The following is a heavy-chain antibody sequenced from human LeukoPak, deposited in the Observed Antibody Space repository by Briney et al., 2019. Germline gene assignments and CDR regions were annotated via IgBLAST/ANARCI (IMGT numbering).Heavy chain of an antibody. D-gene: IGHD6-19*01. Sequence: PRRSLSLSCAASGFTFTSYDIQWVRHATGKGLEWVSAIGTAGDTYYPSSVKGGFTISRENAKNSLYLQMNSLRAGDTAVYYCARGAYSSGDHFDYWGQGRLVTASS. CDR1: GFTFTSYD. CDR2: IGTAGDT. V-gene: IGHV3-13*01. J-gene: IGHJ4*02. CDR3: ARGAYSSGDHFDY.